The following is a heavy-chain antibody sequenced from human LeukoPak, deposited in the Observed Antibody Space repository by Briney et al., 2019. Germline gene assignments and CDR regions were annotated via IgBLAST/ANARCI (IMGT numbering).Heavy chain of an antibody. V-gene: IGHV1-69*05. J-gene: IGHJ4*02. D-gene: IGHD6-13*01. CDR2: IIPIFGTA. Sequence: XGXEGXGXIIPIFGTATYAQKFQGRVTITTDESTSTAYMELSSLRSEDTAVYYCARDRISSSWPHLDYWGQGTLVTVSS. CDR3: ARDRISSSWPHLDY.